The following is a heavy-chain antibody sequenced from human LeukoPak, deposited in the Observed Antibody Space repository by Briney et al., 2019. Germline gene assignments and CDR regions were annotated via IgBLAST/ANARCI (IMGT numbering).Heavy chain of an antibody. CDR1: GDSVSSNSAA. CDR2: TYYRSKWYT. CDR3: ARDSGRRLDV. D-gene: IGHD3-10*01. Sequence: SQTLSLTCATSGDSVSSNSAAWNWIRQSPSRGLEWLTRTYYRSKWYTDYAVSVKSRVIINPDTSKNHFSLQLNSVTPEDTAVYYCARDSGRRLDVWGQGTTVTVSS. V-gene: IGHV6-1*01. J-gene: IGHJ6*02.